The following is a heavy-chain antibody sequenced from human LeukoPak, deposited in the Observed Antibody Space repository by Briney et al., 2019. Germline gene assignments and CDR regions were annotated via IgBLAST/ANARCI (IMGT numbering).Heavy chain of an antibody. CDR2: ISSSSSTI. J-gene: IGHJ4*02. CDR3: AREAVDYVWGGYRYPGYYFDY. CDR1: GFTFSSYS. V-gene: IGHV3-48*04. D-gene: IGHD3-16*02. Sequence: GGSLRLSCAASGFTFSSYSMNWVRQAPGEGLEWVSYISSSSSTIYYADSVKGRFTISRDNAKNSLYLQMNSLRAEDTAVYYCAREAVDYVWGGYRYPGYYFDYWGQGTLVTVSS.